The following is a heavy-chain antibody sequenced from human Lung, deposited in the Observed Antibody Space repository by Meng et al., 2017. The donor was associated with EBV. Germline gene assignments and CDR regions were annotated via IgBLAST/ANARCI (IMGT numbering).Heavy chain of an antibody. CDR1: GYTFTAYG. CDR2: VDPGNGDR. J-gene: IGHJ4*02. Sequence: HFVQYGIEVNDPGASVTVTFEASGYTFTAYGISWVPPATGQGLEWMGWVDPGNGDRNFAQKFQDRVTLTTDTSTSTVYMELRSLRSDDTAVYFCARDRQWLFDSWGQGTLVTVSS. CDR3: ARDRQWLFDS. V-gene: IGHV1-18*01. D-gene: IGHD6-19*01.